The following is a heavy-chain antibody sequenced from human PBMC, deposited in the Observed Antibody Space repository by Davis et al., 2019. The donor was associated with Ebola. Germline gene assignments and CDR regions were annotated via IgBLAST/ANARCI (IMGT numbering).Heavy chain of an antibody. J-gene: IGHJ5*02. D-gene: IGHD6-13*01. CDR3: ARASWATVGTRWFDP. Sequence: AASVKVSCKASGYTFTSYDINWVRQATGQGFEWMGWMNPNSVNTGYAQKFQGRVTMTRDTSTSTAYMELSGLRSEDTAVYYCARASWATVGTRWFDPWGQGTLVTVSS. V-gene: IGHV1-8*01. CDR1: GYTFTSYD. CDR2: MNPNSVNT.